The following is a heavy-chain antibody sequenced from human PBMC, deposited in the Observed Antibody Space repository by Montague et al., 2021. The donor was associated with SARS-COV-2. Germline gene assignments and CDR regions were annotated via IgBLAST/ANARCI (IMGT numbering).Heavy chain of an antibody. V-gene: IGHV3-30-3*01. CDR1: GFTFSSYA. Sequence: SLILSCAASGFTFSSYAMHWVRQAPAKGLEWVAVISYDGSNKYYXDSVKGRFTISRDNSKNTLYLQMNSLRAEDTAVYYCASELADYGDFDYWGQGTLVTVSS. CDR3: ASELADYGDFDY. CDR2: ISYDGSNK. D-gene: IGHD4-17*01. J-gene: IGHJ4*02.